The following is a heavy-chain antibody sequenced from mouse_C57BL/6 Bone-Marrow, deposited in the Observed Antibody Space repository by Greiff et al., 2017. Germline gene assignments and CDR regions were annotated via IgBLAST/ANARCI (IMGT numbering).Heavy chain of an antibody. CDR3: ARGRYDYGSFAY. CDR2: IYPGSGST. CDR1: GYTFTSYW. Sequence: QVQLQQPGAELVKPGASVKMSCKASGYTFTSYWITWVKQRPGQGLEWIGDIYPGSGSTNYNEKFKSKATLTVDTSSSTAYMQLSSLTSEDSAVYYCARGRYDYGSFAYWGQGTLVTVSA. V-gene: IGHV1-55*01. D-gene: IGHD2-4*01. J-gene: IGHJ3*01.